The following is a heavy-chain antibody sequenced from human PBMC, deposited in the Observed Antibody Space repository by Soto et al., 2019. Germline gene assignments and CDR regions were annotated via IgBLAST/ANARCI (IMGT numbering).Heavy chain of an antibody. CDR3: AREAYHFWTTYYTVDS. CDR1: GFTFSAYS. Sequence: RGSLRLSCVASGFTFSAYSMNWVRQAPGKGLEWLSYISGDRAYIYYADSVRGRFTISRDNSENTLYLHMNSLRAEDTAIYYCAREAYHFWTTYYTVDSWGQGTLVTVSS. J-gene: IGHJ4*02. V-gene: IGHV3-21*04. D-gene: IGHD3-3*01. CDR2: ISGDRAYI.